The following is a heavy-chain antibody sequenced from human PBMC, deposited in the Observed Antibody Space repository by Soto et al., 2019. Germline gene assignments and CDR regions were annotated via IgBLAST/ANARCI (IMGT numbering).Heavy chain of an antibody. J-gene: IGHJ5*02. CDR2: IYWDEGK. D-gene: IGHD3-10*01. CDR3: AHRRFRIWFGEKSNWFAP. CDR1: GFSLDTSGVG. V-gene: IGHV2-5*02. Sequence: QITLKESGPALVKPTQTLTLTCTFSGFSLDTSGVGVGWFRQPPGKALEWLALIYWDEGKGYSPSLKSRLTITKDSSNNQMVLMMTNMDPVDTATYSCAHRRFRIWFGEKSNWFAPWGLGTLVTVSS.